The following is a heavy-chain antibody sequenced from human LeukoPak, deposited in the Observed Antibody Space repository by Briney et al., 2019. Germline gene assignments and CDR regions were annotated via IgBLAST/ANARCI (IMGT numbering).Heavy chain of an antibody. J-gene: IGHJ3*02. CDR2: ISAYNGNT. D-gene: IGHD6-13*01. Sequence: GASVKVSCKASGYTFTSYGISWVRQAPGQGLEWIGWISAYNGNTNYAQKLQGRVTMTTDTSTSTAYMELRSLRSDDTAVYYCARDQRPTAAGDAFDIWGQGTMVTVSS. V-gene: IGHV1-18*01. CDR3: ARDQRPTAAGDAFDI. CDR1: GYTFTSYG.